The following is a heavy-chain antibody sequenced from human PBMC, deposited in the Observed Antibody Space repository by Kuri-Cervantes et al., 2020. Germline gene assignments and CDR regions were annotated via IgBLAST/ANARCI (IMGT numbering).Heavy chain of an antibody. CDR2: ISYDESNK. CDR3: ARIRVRYYYGMDV. V-gene: IGHV3-30*03. J-gene: IGHJ6*02. Sequence: GESLKISCAASGFTFSSYGMLWVRQAPGKGLEWVAGISYDESNKYYADSVKGRFTISRDNAKNSLYLQMNSLRAEDTAVYYCARIRVRYYYGMDVWGQGTTVPSP. D-gene: IGHD2-21*01. CDR1: GFTFSSYG.